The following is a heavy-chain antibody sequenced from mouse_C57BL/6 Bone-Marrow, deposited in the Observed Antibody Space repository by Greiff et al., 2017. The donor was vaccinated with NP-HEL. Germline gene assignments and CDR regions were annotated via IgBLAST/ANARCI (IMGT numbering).Heavy chain of an antibody. V-gene: IGHV1-76*01. J-gene: IGHJ4*01. CDR3: ARWDYDAMDY. CDR2: IYPGSGNT. Sequence: VQLQESGAELVRPGASVKLSCKASGYTFTDYYINWVKQRPGQGLEWIARIYPGSGNTYYNEKFKGKATLTAEKSSSTAYMQLSSLTSEDSAVYFFARWDYDAMDYWGQGTSVTVSS. CDR1: GYTFTDYY.